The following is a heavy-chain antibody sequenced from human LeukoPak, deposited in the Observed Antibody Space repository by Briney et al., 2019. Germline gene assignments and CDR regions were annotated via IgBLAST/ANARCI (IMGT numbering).Heavy chain of an antibody. CDR2: ISGSGGRT. D-gene: IGHD1-26*01. V-gene: IGHV3-23*01. J-gene: IGHJ4*02. Sequence: GGSLRLSCAASGFTLSRYAMSWVRQAPGKGLEWVSAISGSGGRTYYADSVKGRFTISRDNSKNTLYLQTNSLRAEDTAVYYCAKDHGELLPLYYFDYWGQGTLVTVSS. CDR1: GFTLSRYA. CDR3: AKDHGELLPLYYFDY.